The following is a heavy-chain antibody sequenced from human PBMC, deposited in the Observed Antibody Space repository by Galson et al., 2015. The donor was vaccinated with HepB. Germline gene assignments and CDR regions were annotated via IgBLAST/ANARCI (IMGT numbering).Heavy chain of an antibody. CDR2: ISYDGSNK. CDR1: GFTFSSYA. J-gene: IGHJ3*02. D-gene: IGHD3-22*01. V-gene: IGHV3-30-3*01. Sequence: SLRLSCAASGFTFSSYAMHWVRQAPGKGLEWVAVISYDGSNKYYADSVKGRFTISRDNSKNTLYLQMNSLRAEDTAVYYCARDHHDSTLGAFDIWGQGTMVTVSS. CDR3: ARDHHDSTLGAFDI.